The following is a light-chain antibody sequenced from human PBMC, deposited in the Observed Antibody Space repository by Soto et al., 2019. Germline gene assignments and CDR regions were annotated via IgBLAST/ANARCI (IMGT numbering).Light chain of an antibody. V-gene: IGLV3-21*02. J-gene: IGLJ3*02. CDR2: DDS. CDR3: QVWDTYVDHGV. CDR1: NIGVKS. Sequence: SYELTQPPSVSVAPGQTAKITCGGENIGVKSVNWYLQKPGQAPVLVVYDDSDRPSGIPERFSGSNSNDGATLTISRVEAGDEADYYCQVWDTYVDHGVFGGGTKLTAL.